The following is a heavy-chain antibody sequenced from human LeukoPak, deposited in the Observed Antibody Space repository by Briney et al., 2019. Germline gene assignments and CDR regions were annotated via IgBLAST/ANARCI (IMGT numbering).Heavy chain of an antibody. CDR3: AMERKIVVVQYYFDY. J-gene: IGHJ4*02. CDR2: IWYDGSNK. Sequence: GRSLRLSCAASGFTFSSYGMHWVRQAPGKGLEWVAVIWYDGSNKYYADSVKSRFTISRDNSKNTLYLQMNSLRAEDTAVYYCAMERKIVVVQYYFDYWGQGTLVTVSS. CDR1: GFTFSSYG. D-gene: IGHD3-22*01. V-gene: IGHV3-33*01.